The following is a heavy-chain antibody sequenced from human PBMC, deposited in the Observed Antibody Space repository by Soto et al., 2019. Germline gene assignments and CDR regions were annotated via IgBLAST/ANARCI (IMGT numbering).Heavy chain of an antibody. CDR1: GFTFSSYW. D-gene: IGHD1-7*01. CDR2: INSDGSST. V-gene: IGHV3-74*01. CDR3: ARALELTIFDI. J-gene: IGHJ3*02. Sequence: PVGSVRLSCAASGFTFSSYWMHWVRQAPGKGLVWVSRINSDGSSTSYADSVKGRFTISRDNAKNTLYLQMNSLRAEDTAVYYCARALELTIFDIWGQGTMVTVSS.